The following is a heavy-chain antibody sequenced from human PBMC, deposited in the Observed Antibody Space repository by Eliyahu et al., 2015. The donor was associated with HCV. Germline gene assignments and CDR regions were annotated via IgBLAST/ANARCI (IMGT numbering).Heavy chain of an antibody. Sequence: EVQLVESGGGLVQPGGSLXLSCAASGFTFSSYGMNWVRXAPGPGLEWVSQISGSGSAKYYEDSVKGRFIISRDNAKNSLYLQMNSLRAEDTAVYFCARYGSESPFDFWGQGILVTVSS. D-gene: IGHD3-10*01. CDR1: GFTFSSYG. CDR3: ARYGSESPFDF. J-gene: IGHJ4*02. V-gene: IGHV3-48*03. CDR2: ISGSGSAK.